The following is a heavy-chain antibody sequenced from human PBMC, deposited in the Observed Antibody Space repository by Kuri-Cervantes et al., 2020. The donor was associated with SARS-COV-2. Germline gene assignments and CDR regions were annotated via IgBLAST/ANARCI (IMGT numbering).Heavy chain of an antibody. CDR1: GFTFSSCA. Sequence: GGSLRPSCAASGFTFSSCAMHWVRLAPGKGLEWVAFISYDGSNEYYADSVRGRFSISRDNSNNTLYLQVNRLRAEDTALYYCAKDRVGVLDSWGQGTQVTVSS. CDR2: ISYDGSNE. V-gene: IGHV3-30*17. J-gene: IGHJ5*01. CDR3: AKDRVGVLDS. D-gene: IGHD2-21*01.